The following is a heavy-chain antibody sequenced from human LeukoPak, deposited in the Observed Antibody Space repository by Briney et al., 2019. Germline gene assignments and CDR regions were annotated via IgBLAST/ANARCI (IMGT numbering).Heavy chain of an antibody. CDR1: GYSISSGYY. V-gene: IGHV4-38-2*01. D-gene: IGHD3-10*01. J-gene: IGHJ4*02. CDR3: AGVIITYYFDY. Sequence: PSETLSLTCAVSGYSISSGYYWGCIRQPPGKGLEWIGSIYHSGSTYYNPSLKSRVTISVDTSKNQFSLKLSPVTAADTAVYYCAGVIITYYFDYWGQGTLVTVSS. CDR2: IYHSGST.